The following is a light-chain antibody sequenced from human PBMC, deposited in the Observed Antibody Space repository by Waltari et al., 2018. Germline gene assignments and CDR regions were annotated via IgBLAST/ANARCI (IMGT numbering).Light chain of an antibody. CDR1: STDVWGYNY. Sequence: QSALTQPRSVSGSPGQSVTLSCTGPSTDVWGYNYVTWYQQHPGKAPKLVIYDVSKRPSGVPDRFSGSKSGNTASLTISGLQADIEADYYCCSYAGSYTWVFGGGTKLTVL. J-gene: IGLJ3*02. CDR2: DVS. V-gene: IGLV2-11*01. CDR3: CSYAGSYTWV.